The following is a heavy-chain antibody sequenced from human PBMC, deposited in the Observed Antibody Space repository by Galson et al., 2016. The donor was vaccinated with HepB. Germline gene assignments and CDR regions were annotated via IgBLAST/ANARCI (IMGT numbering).Heavy chain of an antibody. Sequence: SVKVSCKASGYTFTSYDINWVRQATGQGLEWMGWMYPNSGNTGYAQKFQGRVTMTRNTSISTAYMELSSLRSEDTAVYYCASGYDSSGYYPYWGQGTLVTVSS. D-gene: IGHD3-22*01. V-gene: IGHV1-8*01. CDR3: ASGYDSSGYYPY. J-gene: IGHJ4*02. CDR2: MYPNSGNT. CDR1: GYTFTSYD.